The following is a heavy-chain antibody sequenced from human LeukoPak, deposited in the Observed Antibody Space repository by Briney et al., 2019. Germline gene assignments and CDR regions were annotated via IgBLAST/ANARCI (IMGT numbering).Heavy chain of an antibody. Sequence: GGSLRLSCAASGFTFNSYAIHWVRQAPGKGLEWVAVISYDGSNKYYADSVKGRFTISRDNSKNTLFLQMNSLRAEDTAVYYCARRGESASYGDYRFDYWGQGTLVTVSS. D-gene: IGHD4-17*01. J-gene: IGHJ4*02. CDR3: ARRGESASYGDYRFDY. V-gene: IGHV3-30*04. CDR1: GFTFNSYA. CDR2: ISYDGSNK.